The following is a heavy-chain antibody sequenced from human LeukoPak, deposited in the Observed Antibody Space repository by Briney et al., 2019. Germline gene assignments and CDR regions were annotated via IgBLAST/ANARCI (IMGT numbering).Heavy chain of an antibody. Sequence: GGSLRLSCAASGFTFSSYGMHWVRQAPGKGLEWVAVISYDGSNKYYADSVKGRFTISRDNSKNTLYLQMNSLRAEDTAVYYCAKESYYYDSSGQYYFDYWGQGTLVTVSS. CDR3: AKESYYYDSSGQYYFDY. CDR2: ISYDGSNK. D-gene: IGHD3-22*01. CDR1: GFTFSSYG. J-gene: IGHJ4*02. V-gene: IGHV3-30*18.